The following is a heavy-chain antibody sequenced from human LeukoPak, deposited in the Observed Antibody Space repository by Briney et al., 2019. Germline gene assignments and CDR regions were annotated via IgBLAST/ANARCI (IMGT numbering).Heavy chain of an antibody. CDR1: GGTFSSYA. Sequence: SVKVSCKASGGTFSSYAISWVRQAPGQGLEWMGRIIPILGIANYAQKFQGRVTITADKSTSTAYMELSSLRSEDTAVNYCAREERDIVVVVAATGLYNWFDPWGQGTLVTVSS. D-gene: IGHD2-15*01. CDR3: AREERDIVVVVAATGLYNWFDP. V-gene: IGHV1-69*04. CDR2: IIPILGIA. J-gene: IGHJ5*02.